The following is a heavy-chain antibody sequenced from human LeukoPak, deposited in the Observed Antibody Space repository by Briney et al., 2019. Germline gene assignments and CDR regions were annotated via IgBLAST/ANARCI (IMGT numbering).Heavy chain of an antibody. J-gene: IGHJ4*02. D-gene: IGHD3-10*01. CDR2: VSGNGDST. Sequence: PGGSLRLSCSASGFTFRSYAMHWVRQAPGKGLEHVSAVSGNGDSTYYADSVEGRFTISRDNSKNTLYLQMSSLRAGDRAVFYCVKDLGGGMIRGFLSWGQGTLVTVPS. CDR3: VKDLGGGMIRGFLS. CDR1: GFTFRSYA. V-gene: IGHV3-64D*06.